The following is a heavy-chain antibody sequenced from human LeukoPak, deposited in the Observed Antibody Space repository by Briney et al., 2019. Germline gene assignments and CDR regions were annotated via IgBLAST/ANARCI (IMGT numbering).Heavy chain of an antibody. V-gene: IGHV3-49*04. J-gene: IGHJ4*02. CDR2: IRSKAYGRTT. D-gene: IGHD6-19*01. CDR3: TRDGVGVAGGDY. Sequence: TGGSLRLSCAASGFTFSTYAMSWVRQAPGKGLEWVGFIRSKAYGRTTEYAASVKGRFTISRDDSKSIAYLQMNSLKAEDTAVYYCTRDGVGVAGGDYWGRGTLVTVSS. CDR1: GFTFSTYA.